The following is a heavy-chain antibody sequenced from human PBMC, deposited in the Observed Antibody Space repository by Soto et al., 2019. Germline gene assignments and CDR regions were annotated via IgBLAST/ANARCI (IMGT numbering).Heavy chain of an antibody. Sequence: QVQLQESGPGLVKPSETLSLTCSVSGGSISGSSYYWGWIRQPPGKGLEWIGSIYHSGSTYDNPSLRSRVTISVDTSKTQFSLKLSSVPAADTAVYYCARRDIYGHQAPYWGQGTLVTVSS. D-gene: IGHD2-15*01. J-gene: IGHJ4*02. V-gene: IGHV4-39*01. CDR1: GGSISGSSYY. CDR3: ARRDIYGHQAPY. CDR2: IYHSGST.